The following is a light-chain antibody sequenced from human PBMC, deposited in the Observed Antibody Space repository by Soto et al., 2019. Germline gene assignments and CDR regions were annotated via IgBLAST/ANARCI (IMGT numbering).Light chain of an antibody. V-gene: IGKV3-15*01. Sequence: EIVMTQSPATLSVSPGETATLSCRASQSVSSNLAWYQQKPGQAPRLLIYGASTRATDIPARFSGSGSGTEFTLTISSLQSEDFGVYYCQQYNNFWTFGQGTKVEIK. CDR1: QSVSSN. J-gene: IGKJ1*01. CDR3: QQYNNFWT. CDR2: GAS.